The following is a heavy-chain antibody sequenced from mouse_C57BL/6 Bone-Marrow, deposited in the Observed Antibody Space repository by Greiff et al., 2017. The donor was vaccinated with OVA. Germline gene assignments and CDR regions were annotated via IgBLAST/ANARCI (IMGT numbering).Heavy chain of an antibody. V-gene: IGHV1-82*01. Sequence: VQLQQSGPELVKPGASVKISCKASGYAFSSSWMNWVKQRPGKGLEWIGRIYPGDGDTNYNGKFKGKATLTADKSSSTAYMQLSSLTSEDSAVYFCAREGTTTVVTKTGYFDVWGTGTTVTVSS. D-gene: IGHD1-1*01. CDR1: GYAFSSSW. J-gene: IGHJ1*03. CDR2: IYPGDGDT. CDR3: AREGTTTVVTKTGYFDV.